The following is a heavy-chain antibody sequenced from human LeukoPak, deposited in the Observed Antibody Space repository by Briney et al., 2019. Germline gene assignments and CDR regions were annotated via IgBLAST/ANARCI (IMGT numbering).Heavy chain of an antibody. CDR2: FDPEDGET. CDR3: ATYCSSTSCYVDY. CDR1: GYTITSYY. J-gene: IGHJ4*02. D-gene: IGHD2-2*01. V-gene: IGHV1-24*01. Sequence: ASVKVSCKASGYTITSYYMHWVRQAPGKGLEWMGGFDPEDGETIYAQKFQGRVTMTEDTSTDTAYMELSSLRSEDTAVYYCATYCSSTSCYVDYWGQGTLVTVSS.